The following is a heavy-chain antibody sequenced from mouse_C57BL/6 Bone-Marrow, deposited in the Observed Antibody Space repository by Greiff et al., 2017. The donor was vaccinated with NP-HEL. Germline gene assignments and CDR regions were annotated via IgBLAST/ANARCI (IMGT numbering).Heavy chain of an antibody. V-gene: IGHV1-50*01. D-gene: IGHD2-3*01. CDR2: IDPSDSYT. CDR3: ARVAIYDGYYRLAY. CDR1: GYTFTSYW. Sequence: QVQLQQPGAELVKPGASVKLSCKASGYTFTSYWMQWVKQRPGQGLEWIGEIDPSDSYTNYNQKFKGKATLTVDTSSSTAYMQLSSLTSEDSAVYYCARVAIYDGYYRLAYWGQGTLVTVSA. J-gene: IGHJ3*01.